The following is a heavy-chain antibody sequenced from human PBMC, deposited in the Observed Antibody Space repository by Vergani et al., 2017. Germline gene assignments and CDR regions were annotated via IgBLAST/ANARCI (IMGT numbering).Heavy chain of an antibody. V-gene: IGHV4-34*01. CDR1: GGSFSGYY. J-gene: IGHJ4*02. Sequence: QVQLQQWGAGLLKPSETLSLTCAVYGGSFSGYYWSWIRQPPGKGLEWIGEINHSGSTNYNPSLKSRVTISVDTSKNQFSLKLSSVTDADTAVYYCARGRYSGSYFDYWGQGTLVTVSS. CDR3: ARGRYSGSYFDY. D-gene: IGHD1-26*01. CDR2: INHSGST.